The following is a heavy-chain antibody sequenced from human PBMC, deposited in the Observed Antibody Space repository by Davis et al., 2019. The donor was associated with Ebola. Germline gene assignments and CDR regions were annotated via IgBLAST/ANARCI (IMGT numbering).Heavy chain of an antibody. V-gene: IGHV6-1*01. CDR2: TYYRSRWNN. Sequence: QTLSPTSAISVDSVSTHSVSWNCTRQSPPRGPEWLGRTYYRSRWNNDYAVSVKSRITISADTSKNQFSLQLNSVTPEDTAVYYCARDERITGAGPRGWFGPWGQGTLVTVSS. CDR1: VDSVSTHSVS. CDR3: ARDERITGAGPRGWFGP. D-gene: IGHD6-19*01. J-gene: IGHJ5*02.